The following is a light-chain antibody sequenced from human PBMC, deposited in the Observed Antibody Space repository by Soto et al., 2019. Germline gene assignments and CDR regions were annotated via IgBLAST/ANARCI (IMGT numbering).Light chain of an antibody. J-gene: IGLJ1*01. CDR1: SSDIGTYDY. Sequence: QSALTQPASVSGSPGQSITISCTGTSSDIGTYDYVSWYQQRPGKAPKVVISEVSKRPLGVSDRFSGSKSGNTASLTISGLEAEDEADYYCSSFVGATTRVFGSGTKLTVL. CDR3: SSFVGATTRV. CDR2: EVS. V-gene: IGLV2-14*01.